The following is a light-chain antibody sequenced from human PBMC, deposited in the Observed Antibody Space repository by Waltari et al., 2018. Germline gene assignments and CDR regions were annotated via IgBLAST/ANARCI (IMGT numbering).Light chain of an antibody. CDR3: QQSYSTPLT. J-gene: IGKJ4*01. Sequence: DIVMTQSPDSLAVSLGERATINCKSSQSVLYSSNNKNYLAWYQQKPGQPPKLLIYCASTRASGVPDRFSGSGSETDFTLTISSLQAEDVAVYYCQQSYSTPLTFGGGTKVEIK. CDR1: QSVLYSSNNKNY. CDR2: CAS. V-gene: IGKV4-1*01.